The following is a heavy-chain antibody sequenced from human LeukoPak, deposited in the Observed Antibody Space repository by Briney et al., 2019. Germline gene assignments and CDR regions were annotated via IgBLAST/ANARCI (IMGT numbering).Heavy chain of an antibody. Sequence: PSETLSLTCTVSGGSISSSSYYWGWIRQPPGKGLEWIGSIYYSGSTYYNPSLKSRVTISVDTSKNQFSLKLSSVTAADTAVYYCARGGYDYVWGSYLDYWGQGTLVTVSS. D-gene: IGHD3-16*01. CDR1: GGSISSSSYY. V-gene: IGHV4-39*07. J-gene: IGHJ4*02. CDR3: ARGGYDYVWGSYLDY. CDR2: IYYSGST.